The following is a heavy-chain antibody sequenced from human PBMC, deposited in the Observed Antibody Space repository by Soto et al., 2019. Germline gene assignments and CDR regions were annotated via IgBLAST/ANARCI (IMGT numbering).Heavy chain of an antibody. V-gene: IGHV1-18*01. CDR1: GYTFTSYG. J-gene: IGHJ3*02. CDR3: ARDWIAAAGTDAFDI. D-gene: IGHD6-13*01. Sequence: ASVKVSYKASGYTFTSYGISWVRQAPGQGLEWMGWISAYNGNTNYAQKLQGRVTMTTDTSTSTAYMELRSLRSDDTAVYYCARDWIAAAGTDAFDIWGQGTMVTVSS. CDR2: ISAYNGNT.